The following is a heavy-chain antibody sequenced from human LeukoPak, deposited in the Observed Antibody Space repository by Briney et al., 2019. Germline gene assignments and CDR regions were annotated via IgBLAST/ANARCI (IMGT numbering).Heavy chain of an antibody. CDR1: GYSFTVYY. V-gene: IGHV1-2*02. J-gene: IGHJ4*02. CDR2: INPNSGGT. Sequence: ASVKVSCKASGYSFTVYYIHWVRQAPGQGLKWLGCINPNSGGTNYAQKFQGRVTMTRDTSIRTAYLHLSGLSSDDTAVYYCARDWLYSSPAVTGYWGQGTLVTVSS. CDR3: ARDWLYSSPAVTGY. D-gene: IGHD6-19*01.